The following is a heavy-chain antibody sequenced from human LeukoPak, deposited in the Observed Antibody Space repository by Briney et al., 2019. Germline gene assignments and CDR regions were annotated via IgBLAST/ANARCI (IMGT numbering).Heavy chain of an antibody. V-gene: IGHV3-9*01. Sequence: PGGSLRLSCAASGFTFDDYAMHWVRQAPGKGPEWVSGISWNSGSIGYADSVKGRFTISRDNAKNSLYLQMNSLRAEDTALYYCAKEDHDAFDIWGQGTMVTVSS. CDR1: GFTFDDYA. J-gene: IGHJ3*02. CDR2: ISWNSGSI. CDR3: AKEDHDAFDI.